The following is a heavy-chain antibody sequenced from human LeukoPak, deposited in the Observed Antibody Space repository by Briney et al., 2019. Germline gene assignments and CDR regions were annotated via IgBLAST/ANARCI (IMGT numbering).Heavy chain of an antibody. V-gene: IGHV3-9*01. J-gene: IGHJ4*02. Sequence: PGGSLRLSCAASGFTFDDYAMHWVRQAPGKGLEWVSGISWNSGSIGYADSVKGRFTISRDNAKNSLYLQMNSLRAEDTALDYCAKDIAGSFDYWGQGTLVTVSS. CDR3: AKDIAGSFDY. CDR1: GFTFDDYA. CDR2: ISWNSGSI.